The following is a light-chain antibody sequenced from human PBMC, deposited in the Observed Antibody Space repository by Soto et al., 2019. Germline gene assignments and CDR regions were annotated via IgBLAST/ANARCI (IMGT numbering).Light chain of an antibody. J-gene: IGKJ1*01. V-gene: IGKV3-15*01. CDR2: GAS. Sequence: EIVMTQSPATLSVSPGERATLSCRASQSFSNNLAWYQQKPGQAPRLLIYGASTRATGIPARFSGSESGTEFTLTISSLQSEDFAVYYCHQYNNWPQTFGQGTKVEIK. CDR3: HQYNNWPQT. CDR1: QSFSNN.